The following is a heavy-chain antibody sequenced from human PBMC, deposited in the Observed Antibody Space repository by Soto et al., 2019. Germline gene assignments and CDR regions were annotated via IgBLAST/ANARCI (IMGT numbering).Heavy chain of an antibody. D-gene: IGHD6-13*01. CDR1: GFSISNNNW. J-gene: IGHJ6*02. CDR3: ARFSSSGLYNYFGMDV. V-gene: IGHV4-4*02. Sequence: SETLSLTCAVSGFSISNNNWWTWVRQPPGQGLEWVGDIYHTGITNYSPSLKSRVTISVDKSKNQFSLKLTSVTAADTAVYYWARFSSSGLYNYFGMDVWGQGTTVTATS. CDR2: IYHTGIT.